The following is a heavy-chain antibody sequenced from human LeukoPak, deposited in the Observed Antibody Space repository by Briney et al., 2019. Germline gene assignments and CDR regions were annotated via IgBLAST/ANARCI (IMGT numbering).Heavy chain of an antibody. Sequence: GGSLRLSCAASGFTFSSYAMSWVRQAPGKGLEWVSAISGSGGSTYYADSVKGRFTISRDNSKNTLYLQMNSLRAEDTAVYYCAKDNYYDSSGYYSSFDYWGQGTLVTASS. CDR2: ISGSGGST. V-gene: IGHV3-23*01. J-gene: IGHJ4*02. CDR3: AKDNYYDSSGYYSSFDY. D-gene: IGHD3-22*01. CDR1: GFTFSSYA.